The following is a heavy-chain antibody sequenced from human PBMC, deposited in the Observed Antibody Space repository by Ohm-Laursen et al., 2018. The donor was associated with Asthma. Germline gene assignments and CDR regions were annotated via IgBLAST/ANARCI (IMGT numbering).Heavy chain of an antibody. V-gene: IGHV4-59*12. D-gene: IGHD3-16*02. CDR2: IYYSGST. CDR1: GGSISSNY. J-gene: IGHJ4*02. Sequence: DTLSLTCTVSGGSISSNYWSWIRQPPGKGLEWIGYIYYSGSTNYNPSLKSRVTISVDTSKNQFSLKLNSVTAADTAVYYCARERASGVGVIGYWGQGTLVTVSS. CDR3: ARERASGVGVIGY.